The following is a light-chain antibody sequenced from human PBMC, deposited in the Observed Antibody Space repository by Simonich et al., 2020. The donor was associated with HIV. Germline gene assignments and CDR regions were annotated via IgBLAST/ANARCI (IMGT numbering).Light chain of an antibody. J-gene: IGKJ4*01. CDR3: QQRSNWLT. V-gene: IGKV3-11*01. CDR1: QSVSSN. CDR2: GAS. Sequence: EIVMTQSPATLSVSPGERATLSCRANQSVSSNLAWYQQKPGQAPRLLIYGASTRATGIPARFSGSGYGTDFTLTISSLEPEDFAVYYCQQRSNWLTFGGGTKVEIK.